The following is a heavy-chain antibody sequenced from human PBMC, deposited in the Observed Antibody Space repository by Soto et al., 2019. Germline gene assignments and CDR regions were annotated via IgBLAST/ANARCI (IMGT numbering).Heavy chain of an antibody. CDR3: ATAPIAAADAFDI. J-gene: IGHJ3*02. Sequence: ASVKVSCKASGYTFTSYGISWVRQAPGKGLEWMGGFDPEDGETIYAQKFQGRVTMTEDTSTDTAYMELSSLRSEDTAVYYCATAPIAAADAFDIWGQGTMVTVSS. CDR2: FDPEDGET. D-gene: IGHD6-13*01. V-gene: IGHV1-24*01. CDR1: GYTFTSYG.